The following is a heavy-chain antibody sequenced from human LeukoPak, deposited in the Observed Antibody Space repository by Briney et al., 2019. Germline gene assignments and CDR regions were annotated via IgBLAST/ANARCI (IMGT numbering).Heavy chain of an antibody. Sequence: SGTLSLTCAVYGGSFSGYSWSWIRQPPGKGLEWIGHINHSGSTNYNPSLKSRVTISVDTSKKQFSLNLYSVTAADTAVYYCASNEVVTTAWDFDYWGQGTLVTVSS. V-gene: IGHV4-34*01. CDR1: GGSFSGYS. CDR3: ASNEVVTTAWDFDY. D-gene: IGHD2-21*02. CDR2: INHSGST. J-gene: IGHJ4*02.